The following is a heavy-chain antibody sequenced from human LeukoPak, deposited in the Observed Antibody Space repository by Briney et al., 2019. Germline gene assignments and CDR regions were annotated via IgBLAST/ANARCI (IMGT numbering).Heavy chain of an antibody. J-gene: IGHJ4*02. V-gene: IGHV3-33*01. CDR2: IWYDGKNK. CDR1: GFTFSRYG. D-gene: IGHD3-10*01. Sequence: AGGSLRLSCAASGFTFSRYGMHWVRQAPGKGLEWVAVIWYDGKNKYYADSVKGRFTISRDNSKNTLSVQMNSLRAEDTAVYYCASDSYGSGSLDYWGQGTLVTVSS. CDR3: ASDSYGSGSLDY.